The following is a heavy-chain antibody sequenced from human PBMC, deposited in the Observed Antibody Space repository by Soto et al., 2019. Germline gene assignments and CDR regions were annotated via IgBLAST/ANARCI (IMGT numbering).Heavy chain of an antibody. Sequence: QVQLQESGPGLVKPSQTLSLTCTVSGGSISSGGYYWSWIRQHPGKGLEWIGYIYFSGSTYYNPSLKSRVTISVDTSKNQCSLKLSSVTAADTAVYYCAREGEPTVTTSYDYYYMDVWGKGTTVTVSS. D-gene: IGHD4-4*01. CDR3: AREGEPTVTTSYDYYYMDV. J-gene: IGHJ6*03. V-gene: IGHV4-31*03. CDR1: GGSISSGGYY. CDR2: IYFSGST.